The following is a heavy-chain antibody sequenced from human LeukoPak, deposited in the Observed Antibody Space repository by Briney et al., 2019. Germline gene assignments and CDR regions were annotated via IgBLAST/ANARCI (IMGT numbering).Heavy chain of an antibody. V-gene: IGHV1-18*01. CDR2: ISAYNGNT. D-gene: IGHD2-15*01. Sequence: ASVKVSCKASGYTFTSYGISWVRQAPGQGLEWIGWISAYNGNTNYAQKLQGRVTLTTDTSTSTAYMELRSLRSDDTAVYYCAREGYCSGGTCYSTMNWFDPWGQGTLVTVSS. CDR3: AREGYCSGGTCYSTMNWFDP. J-gene: IGHJ5*02. CDR1: GYTFTSYG.